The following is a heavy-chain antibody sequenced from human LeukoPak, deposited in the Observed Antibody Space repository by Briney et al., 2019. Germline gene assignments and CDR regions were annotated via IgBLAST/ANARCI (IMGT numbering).Heavy chain of an antibody. CDR2: IYYSGCT. Sequence: SETLSLTCTVSGGSISSYYWSWIRQPPGKGLEWIGYIYYSGCTNYNPSLKSRVTISVDTSKNQFSLKLSSVTAADTAVYYCARGARTYYYDSSGYYPFDYWGQGTLVTVSS. V-gene: IGHV4-59*01. CDR1: GGSISSYY. CDR3: ARGARTYYYDSSGYYPFDY. D-gene: IGHD3-22*01. J-gene: IGHJ4*02.